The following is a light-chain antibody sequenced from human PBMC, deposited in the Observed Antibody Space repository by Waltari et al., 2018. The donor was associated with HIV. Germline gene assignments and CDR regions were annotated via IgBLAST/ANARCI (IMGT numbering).Light chain of an antibody. CDR1: SSDVGGYNY. V-gene: IGLV2-8*01. Sequence: QSALTQPPSASGSPGQSVTLSCTGTSSDVGGYNYVSWHQQHPGKAPKLMIYDVIKRPSGVPDRFSGSKSGNTASLTVSGLQPEDEADYYCQAWDSSTVVFGGGTKLTVL. CDR3: QAWDSSTVV. J-gene: IGLJ2*01. CDR2: DVI.